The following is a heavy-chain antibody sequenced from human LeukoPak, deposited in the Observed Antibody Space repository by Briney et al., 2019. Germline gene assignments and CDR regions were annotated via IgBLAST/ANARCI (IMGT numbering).Heavy chain of an antibody. CDR2: IRYDGSDK. D-gene: IGHD3-10*01. Sequence: GGSLRLSCAASGFTFSSYGMHWVRQAPGKGLEWVAFIRYDGSDKYYADSVKGRFTISRDNSKNTLYLQMNSLRAEDTAVYYCANLPLVRGVILAVVYWGQGTLVTVSS. J-gene: IGHJ4*02. V-gene: IGHV3-30*02. CDR3: ANLPLVRGVILAVVY. CDR1: GFTFSSYG.